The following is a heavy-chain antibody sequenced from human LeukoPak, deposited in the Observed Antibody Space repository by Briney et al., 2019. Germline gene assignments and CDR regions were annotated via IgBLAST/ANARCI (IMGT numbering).Heavy chain of an antibody. CDR2: INPNSGGT. CDR1: GYTFTGYY. Sequence: ASVKVSCKASGYTFTGYYMHWVRQAPGQGLEWMGWINPNSGGTNYAQKFQGRVTMTRDTSISTAYMELSRLRSDDTAVYYCASEIAAAGGGFDYWGQGTLVTVSS. J-gene: IGHJ4*02. V-gene: IGHV1-2*02. CDR3: ASEIAAAGGGFDY. D-gene: IGHD6-13*01.